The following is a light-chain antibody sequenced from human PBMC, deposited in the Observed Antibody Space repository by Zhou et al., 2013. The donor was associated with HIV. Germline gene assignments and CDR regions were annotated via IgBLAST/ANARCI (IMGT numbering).Light chain of an antibody. CDR2: GAS. CDR1: QSVRSGY. CDR3: QQFSSSSVA. Sequence: EIVLTQSPGTLSLSPGETATLSCRASQSVRSGYLAWYQQKPGQAPRLLIHGASSRATGIPDRFSGSGSGTDFTLTVSRLEPEDFVVYYCQQFSSSSVAFGQGTK. J-gene: IGKJ2*01. V-gene: IGKV3-20*01.